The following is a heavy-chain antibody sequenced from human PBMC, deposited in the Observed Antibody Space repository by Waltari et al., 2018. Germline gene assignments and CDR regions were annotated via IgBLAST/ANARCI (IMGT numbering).Heavy chain of an antibody. Sequence: EVQLVQSGAEVKKPGESLKISCKGSGYSFTNYWIGWVRQMPGRGLEWVGGIFHVTSVNRYCPSFQGQFTITADKSNSTAYLQWSSLKASDTAMYYCASRPKGSSWYGFDPWGQGTLVTVSS. J-gene: IGHJ5*02. D-gene: IGHD6-13*01. V-gene: IGHV5-51*03. CDR3: ASRPKGSSWYGFDP. CDR2: IFHVTSVN. CDR1: GYSFTNYW.